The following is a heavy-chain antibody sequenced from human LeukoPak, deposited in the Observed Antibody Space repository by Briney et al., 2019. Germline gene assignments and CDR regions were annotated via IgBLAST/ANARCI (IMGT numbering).Heavy chain of an antibody. CDR1: GFTFSSYS. Sequence: GGSLRLSCAASGFTFSSYSMNWVRQAPGKGLEWVSSISSSSSYIYYADSVKGRFTISRDNAKNSLYLQMNSLRAEDTAVYYCAKGRSGYDNDAFDIWGQGTMVTVSS. CDR3: AKGRSGYDNDAFDI. J-gene: IGHJ3*02. CDR2: ISSSSSYI. V-gene: IGHV3-21*01. D-gene: IGHD3-22*01.